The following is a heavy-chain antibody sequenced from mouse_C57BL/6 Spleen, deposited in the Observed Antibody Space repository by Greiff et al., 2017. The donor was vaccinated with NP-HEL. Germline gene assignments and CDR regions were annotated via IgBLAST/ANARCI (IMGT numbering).Heavy chain of an antibody. CDR1: GYTFTDYN. CDR3: ARDYYGSSYGYFDV. CDR2: INPNNGGT. J-gene: IGHJ1*03. D-gene: IGHD1-1*01. V-gene: IGHV1-22*01. Sequence: EVQLHQSGPELVKPGASVKMSCKASGYTFTDYNMHWVKQSHGKSLEWIGYINPNNGGTSYNQKFKGKATLTVNKSSSTAYMELRSLTSEDSAVYYCARDYYGSSYGYFDVWGTGTTVTVSS.